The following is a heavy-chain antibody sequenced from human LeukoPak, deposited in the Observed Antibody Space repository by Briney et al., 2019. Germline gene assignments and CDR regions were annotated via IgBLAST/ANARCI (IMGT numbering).Heavy chain of an antibody. D-gene: IGHD2-21*02. J-gene: IGHJ3*02. Sequence: GASVKVSCKASGYTFTSYGISWVRQAPGQGLEWMGWISAYNGNTNYAQKLQGRVTMTTDTSTGTAYMELRSLRSDDTAVYYCARRCGGDCYDAFDIWGQGTMVTVSS. CDR1: GYTFTSYG. CDR2: ISAYNGNT. CDR3: ARRCGGDCYDAFDI. V-gene: IGHV1-18*01.